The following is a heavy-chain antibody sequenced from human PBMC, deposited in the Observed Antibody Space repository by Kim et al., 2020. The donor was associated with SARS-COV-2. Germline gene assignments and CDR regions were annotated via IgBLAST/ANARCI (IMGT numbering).Heavy chain of an antibody. V-gene: IGHV1-18*01. CDR1: GYTFTSYG. Sequence: ASVKVSCKASGYTFTSYGISWVRQAPGQGLEWMGWISAYNGNTNYAQKLQGRVTMTTDTSTSTAYMELRSLRSDYTAVYYCARDNGNYYGSGSYYNYYYYYYGMDVWGQGTTVTVSS. D-gene: IGHD3-10*01. J-gene: IGHJ6*02. CDR3: ARDNGNYYGSGSYYNYYYYYYGMDV. CDR2: ISAYNGNT.